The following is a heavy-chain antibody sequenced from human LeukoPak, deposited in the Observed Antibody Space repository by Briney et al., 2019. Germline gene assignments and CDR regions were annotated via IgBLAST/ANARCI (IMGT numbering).Heavy chain of an antibody. CDR3: ARDSGDYGDSPVS. D-gene: IGHD4-17*01. CDR2: ISSSSSTI. J-gene: IGHJ5*02. V-gene: IGHV3-48*04. Sequence: GGSLRLSCAASGFTFSSYSMNWVRQAPGKGLEWVSYISSSSSTIYYADSVKGRFTISRDNAKNSLYLQMNSLGAEDTAVYYCARDSGDYGDSPVSWGQGTLVTVSS. CDR1: GFTFSSYS.